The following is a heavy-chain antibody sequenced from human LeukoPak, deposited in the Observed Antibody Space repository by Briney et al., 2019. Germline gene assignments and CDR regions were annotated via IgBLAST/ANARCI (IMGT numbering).Heavy chain of an antibody. CDR1: GYIFTNYY. D-gene: IGHD4-23*01. V-gene: IGHV1-46*01. Sequence: GASVKVTCKASGYIFTNYYMHWVRQAPGQGLEWMTIINPSGGSTSYAQKFQGRVTMTRDTSTSTVYLELSSLRSEDTAVYYCARVVGPITVGRGYFDYWGQGTLVTVSS. CDR2: INPSGGST. CDR3: ARVVGPITVGRGYFDY. J-gene: IGHJ4*02.